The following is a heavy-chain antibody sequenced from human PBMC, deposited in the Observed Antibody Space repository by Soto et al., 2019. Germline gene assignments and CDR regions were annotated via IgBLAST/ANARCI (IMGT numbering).Heavy chain of an antibody. Sequence: QAQLVQSGAEVEKPGASVKVSCKAFGFTFSGFYLNWVRQAPGQGLELMGWINPHNGVTNYAQKFQDWVTMTRDTSIDTAYLHLSSLRSDATAVYYCPRGSSTYSNFGAHAPFDMWGQGTTITVSS. D-gene: IGHD4-4*01. V-gene: IGHV1-2*04. CDR3: PRGSSTYSNFGAHAPFDM. CDR2: INPHNGVT. J-gene: IGHJ3*02. CDR1: GFTFSGFY.